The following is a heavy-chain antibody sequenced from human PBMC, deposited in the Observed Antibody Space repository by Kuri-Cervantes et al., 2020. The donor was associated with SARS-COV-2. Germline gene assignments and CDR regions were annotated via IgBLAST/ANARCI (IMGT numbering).Heavy chain of an antibody. CDR2: INHSGST. CDR3: ARLSTVTDNYGMDV. Sequence: SQTLSLTCAVYGGSFSGYYWGWIRQPPGKGLEWIGEINHSGSTNYNPSLKSRVTISVDTSKNQFSLKLSSVTAADTAVYYCARLSTVTDNYGMDVWGQGTTVTVSS. D-gene: IGHD4-17*01. CDR1: GGSFSGYY. V-gene: IGHV4-34*01. J-gene: IGHJ6*02.